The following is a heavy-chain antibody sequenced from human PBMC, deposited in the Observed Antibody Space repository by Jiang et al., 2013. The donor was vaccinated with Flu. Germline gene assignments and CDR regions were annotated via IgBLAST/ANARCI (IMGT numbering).Heavy chain of an antibody. CDR3: ARQDEDDWFDP. J-gene: IGHJ5*02. CDR1: GYSISSGYY. Sequence: GLVKPSETLSLTCAVSGYSISSGYYWGWIRQPPGKGLEWIATIYHTGSTYQNPSLESRVTISLDRSKNHFSLKLTSVTAADTAVYYCARQDEDDWFDPWGRGTLVTVSS. CDR2: IYHTGST. D-gene: IGHD3-3*01. V-gene: IGHV4-38-2*01.